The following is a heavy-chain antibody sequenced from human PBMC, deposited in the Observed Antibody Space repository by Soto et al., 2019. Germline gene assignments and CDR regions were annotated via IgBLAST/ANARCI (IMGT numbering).Heavy chain of an antibody. CDR1: GYKFTSSW. D-gene: IGHD3-22*01. V-gene: IGHV5-51*01. CDR3: ARKDKSGYFSWFDP. Sequence: GESLKISCRTSGYKFTSSWIAWVRQMPGKGLEWMGIIFPSDSDTRYSPSFQGQVTISADRSTSTVFLQWASLKASDTAVYFCARKDKSGYFSWFDPWGQGTLVTVSS. J-gene: IGHJ5*02. CDR2: IFPSDSDT.